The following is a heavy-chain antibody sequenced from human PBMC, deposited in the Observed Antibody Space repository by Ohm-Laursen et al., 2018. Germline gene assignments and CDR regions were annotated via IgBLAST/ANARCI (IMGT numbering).Heavy chain of an antibody. CDR2: TRHSGGST. Sequence: SLRLSCTASGFTFDNYAMSWVRQAPGKGLEWVSGTRHSGGSTYYADSVKGRFTISRDNSKNTLYLEMNSLRAEDTAVYYCVKGHVATVRGSFVDYWGQGTLVTVSS. D-gene: IGHD1-26*01. CDR3: VKGHVATVRGSFVDY. J-gene: IGHJ4*02. V-gene: IGHV3-23*01. CDR1: GFTFDNYA.